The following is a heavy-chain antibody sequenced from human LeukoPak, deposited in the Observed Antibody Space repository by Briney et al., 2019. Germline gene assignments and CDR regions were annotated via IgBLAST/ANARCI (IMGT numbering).Heavy chain of an antibody. D-gene: IGHD1-7*01. CDR3: ARDNLELLGAPSYGMDV. V-gene: IGHV4-59*01. CDR2: IYYSGST. CDR1: GGSISSYY. Sequence: PSETLSLTRTVSGGSISSYYWSWIRQPPGKGLEWIGYIYYSGSTNYNPSLKSRVTISVDTSKNQFSLKLSSVTAADTAVYYCARDNLELLGAPSYGMDVWGQGTTVTVSS. J-gene: IGHJ6*02.